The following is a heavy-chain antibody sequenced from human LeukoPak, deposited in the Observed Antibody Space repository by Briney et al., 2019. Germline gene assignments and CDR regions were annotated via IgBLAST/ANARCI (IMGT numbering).Heavy chain of an antibody. V-gene: IGHV3-7*01. D-gene: IGHD3/OR15-3a*01. CDR1: AFIFSGHW. CDR2: IKEDGSQK. CDR3: ARDRNFEFWTAQSAGDGMDV. J-gene: IGHJ6*02. Sequence: GGSLRLSCEGSAFIFSGHWMNWVRQTPGKGLEWVANIKEDGSQKNYVDSVKGRFTISRDNAKNSLYLQMNSLRAEDTAVYYCARDRNFEFWTAQSAGDGMDVWGQGTTVTVSS.